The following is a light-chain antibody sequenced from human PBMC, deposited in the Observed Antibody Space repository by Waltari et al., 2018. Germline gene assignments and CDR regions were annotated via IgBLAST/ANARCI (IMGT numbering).Light chain of an antibody. V-gene: IGKV4-1*01. CDR1: QSVLYSSNNKNY. CDR2: WAS. Sequence: DIVMTQSPDSLAVSLGERATINCKSSQSVLYSSNNKNYLAWYQLKPGQPPKLLIYWASTRESGVPDRFSGSGSGTDFTLTISSLQAEDVAVYYCQQYLSTPPTFGQGTKVEIK. CDR3: QQYLSTPPT. J-gene: IGKJ1*01.